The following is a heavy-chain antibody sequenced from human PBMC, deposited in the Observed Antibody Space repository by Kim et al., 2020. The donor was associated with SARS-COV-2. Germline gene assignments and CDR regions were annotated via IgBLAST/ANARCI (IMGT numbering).Heavy chain of an antibody. CDR3: VKDPTYSSSWLGMGDYYYYGMYV. D-gene: IGHD6-13*01. Sequence: GGSLRLSCSASGFTFSSYAMHWVRQAPGKGLEYVSAISSNGGSTYYAASVKGRFTISRDNSKNTLYLQMSSLRAEDTAVYYCVKDPTYSSSWLGMGDYYYYGMYVWGRGPTVAVSS. V-gene: IGHV3-64D*06. J-gene: IGHJ6*02. CDR2: ISSNGGST. CDR1: GFTFSSYA.